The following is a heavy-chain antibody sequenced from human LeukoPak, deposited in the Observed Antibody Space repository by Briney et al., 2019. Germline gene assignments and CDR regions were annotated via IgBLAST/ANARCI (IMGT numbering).Heavy chain of an antibody. V-gene: IGHV4-4*07. CDR3: ARDGEDIVVVPAATSTGDYYYYYTDV. D-gene: IGHD2-2*01. J-gene: IGHJ6*03. CDR2: IYTSGST. Sequence: SETLSLTCTVSGGSISSYYWSWIRQPAGKGLEWIGRIYTSGSTNYNPSLKSRVTMSVDTSKNQFSLKLSSVTAADTAVYDCARDGEDIVVVPAATSTGDYYYYYTDVWGKGTTVSVSS. CDR1: GGSISSYY.